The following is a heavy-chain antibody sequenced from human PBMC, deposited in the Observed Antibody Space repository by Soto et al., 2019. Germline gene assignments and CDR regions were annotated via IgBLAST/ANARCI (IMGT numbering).Heavy chain of an antibody. V-gene: IGHV3-33*01. CDR1: GFTFSSFG. CDR2: IWYDGSKK. D-gene: IGHD3-3*01. CDR3: ARDASYYSLWSGYYPSRNGMDV. J-gene: IGHJ6*02. Sequence: PWGSRLSCAASGFTFSSFGMHWVLQAPCNGLGWVSLIWYDGSKKSYGDSVKGRFTISRDNSRNTVYLQMNSLRADDTAVYYCARDASYYSLWSGYYPSRNGMDVWGQGTTVTVSS.